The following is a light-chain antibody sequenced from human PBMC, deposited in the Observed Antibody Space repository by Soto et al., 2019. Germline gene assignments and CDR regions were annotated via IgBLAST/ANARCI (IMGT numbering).Light chain of an antibody. CDR2: HAS. CDR3: QQYENWPPVT. V-gene: IGKV3-15*01. CDR1: QNIRRN. J-gene: IGKJ4*01. Sequence: EIVMTQSPATLSVSPGERGTLSCRASQNIRRNLAWYQQKPGQAPRLLIYHASTRATGIPARFTGGGSGTEFTLTISSLQSDDFALYYCQQYENWPPVTFGGGTKVDSK.